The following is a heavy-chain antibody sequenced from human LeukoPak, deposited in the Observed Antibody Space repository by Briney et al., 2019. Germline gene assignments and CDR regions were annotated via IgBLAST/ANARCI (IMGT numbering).Heavy chain of an antibody. V-gene: IGHV3-23*01. CDR2: ITISGGGT. CDR3: AKWLRVATTFFDY. J-gene: IGHJ4*02. Sequence: PEGSLRLSCAASGFSFSSYAMSWVRQAPGKGLEWVSTITISGGGTYYADSVKGRFSISRDNSQHTLYLQMNSLRVEDTAVYYCAKWLRVATTFFDYWGQGTLVTASS. D-gene: IGHD5-24*01. CDR1: GFSFSSYA.